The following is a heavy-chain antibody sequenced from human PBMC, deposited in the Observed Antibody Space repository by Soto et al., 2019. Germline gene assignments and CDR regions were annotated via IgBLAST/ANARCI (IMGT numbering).Heavy chain of an antibody. J-gene: IGHJ5*02. CDR3: ARSVFP. CDR2: IYYSGST. CDR1: GGSXXXXXXX. V-gene: IGHV4-31*01. Sequence: QVQLQESGPGLVKPSQTLSLTCTVSGGSXXXXXXXXNWIRQHPGKGLEWIGYIYYSGSTYYNPXXXXXXXXXXXXXXXXXXXXXXXXXXAXXXVXXXARSVFPWGQGTLVTVSS.